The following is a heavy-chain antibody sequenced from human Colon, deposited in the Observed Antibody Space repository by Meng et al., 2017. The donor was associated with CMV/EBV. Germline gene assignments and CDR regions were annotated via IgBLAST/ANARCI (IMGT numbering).Heavy chain of an antibody. CDR1: GFDVSRNY. Sequence: GESLKISCESSGFDVSRNYMNWVRQAPGKGLEWVAIIYSRGSAYYTDSVKGRVTISGDNAKNTVYLQMNSLRAEDTAVYYCARVVPRAVGSISYFDYWGQGTLVTVSS. J-gene: IGHJ4*02. CDR2: IYSRGSA. D-gene: IGHD6-19*01. V-gene: IGHV3-53*01. CDR3: ARVVPRAVGSISYFDY.